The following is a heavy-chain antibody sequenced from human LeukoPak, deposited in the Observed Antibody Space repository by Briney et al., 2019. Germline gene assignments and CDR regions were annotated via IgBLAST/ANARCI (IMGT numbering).Heavy chain of an antibody. CDR1: GGTFSSYA. CDR3: ARGEHSGILTGRHSYYYYYGMDV. CDR2: IIPIFGTA. Sequence: SVKVSCKASGGTFSSYAISWVRQAPGQGLEWMGGIIPIFGTANYAQKFQGRVTITANESTSTAYMELSSLRSEDTAVYYCARGEHSGILTGRHSYYYYYGMDVWGQGTTVTVSS. D-gene: IGHD3-9*01. J-gene: IGHJ6*02. V-gene: IGHV1-69*01.